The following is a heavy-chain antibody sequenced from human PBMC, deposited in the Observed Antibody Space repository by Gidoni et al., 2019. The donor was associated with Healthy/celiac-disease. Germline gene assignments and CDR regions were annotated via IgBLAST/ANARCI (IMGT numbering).Heavy chain of an antibody. CDR1: GGSISSSTW. CDR2: IYHSGSP. CDR3: ARDYYDSSGLDY. V-gene: IGHV4-4*02. D-gene: IGHD3-22*01. Sequence: QVHLQASCPGLVKPSGTLSLTCAVSGGSISSSTWWSWVRQPPGKGLEWIGEIYHSGSPNYNPSLKSRVTISVDKSKNQFSLKLSSVTAADTAVYYCARDYYDSSGLDYWGQGTLVTFSS. J-gene: IGHJ4*02.